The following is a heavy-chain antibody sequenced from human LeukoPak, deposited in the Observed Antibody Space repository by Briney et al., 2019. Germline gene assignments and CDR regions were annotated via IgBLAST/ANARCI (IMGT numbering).Heavy chain of an antibody. CDR3: ARDLATVTRWPNDAFDI. CDR2: TYYRSKWYN. V-gene: IGHV6-1*01. Sequence: SQTLSLTCAISGDSVSSNSAAWNWIRQSPSRGLEWLGRTYYRSKWYNDCAVSVKSRITINPDTSKNQFSLQLNSVTPEDTAVYYCARDLATVTRWPNDAFDIWGQGTMVTVSS. J-gene: IGHJ3*02. CDR1: GDSVSSNSAA. D-gene: IGHD4-17*01.